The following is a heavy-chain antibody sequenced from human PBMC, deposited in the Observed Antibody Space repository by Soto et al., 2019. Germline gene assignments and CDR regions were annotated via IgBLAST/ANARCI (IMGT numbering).Heavy chain of an antibody. CDR2: INPSGGST. CDR3: ARGTCSGDSCSSFYFDY. D-gene: IGHD2-15*01. V-gene: IGHV1-46*01. CDR1: GYTFTSYY. Sequence: ASVKVSCKASGYTFTSYYMHWVRQAPGQGLEWMGIINPSGGSTSYAQKFQGRVTMTRDTSASTAYMELSSLRSEDTAVYYCARGTCSGDSCSSFYFDYWGQGTLVTVSS. J-gene: IGHJ4*02.